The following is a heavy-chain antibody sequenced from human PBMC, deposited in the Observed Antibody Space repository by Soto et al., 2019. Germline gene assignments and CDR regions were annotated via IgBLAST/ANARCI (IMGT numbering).Heavy chain of an antibody. Sequence: QVQLVQSGAEVKKPGSSVKVSCKASGGTFSSYSITWVRQAPGQGLEWMGEIIPIFGTANYAQKFQGRVTITADESTSTAYMELSSLRSEDTAVYSCARDGGRHSGGIDYWGQGTLVTVSS. V-gene: IGHV1-69*01. CDR2: IIPIFGTA. CDR3: ARDGGRHSGGIDY. CDR1: GGTFSSYS. D-gene: IGHD1-26*01. J-gene: IGHJ4*02.